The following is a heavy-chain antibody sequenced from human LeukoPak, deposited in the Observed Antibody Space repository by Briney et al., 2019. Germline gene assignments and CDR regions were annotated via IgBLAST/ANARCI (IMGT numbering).Heavy chain of an antibody. V-gene: IGHV4-39*07. J-gene: IGHJ4*02. CDR2: IYYSGST. D-gene: IGHD6-19*01. CDR3: ARGRSGWSQAVDY. CDR1: GGSISSSSYY. Sequence: PSETLSLTCTVSGGSISSSSYYWGWIRQPPGKGLEWIGSIYYSGSTYYNPSLKSRVTISVDTSKNQFSLKLSSVTAADTAVYYCARGRSGWSQAVDYWGQGTLVTVSS.